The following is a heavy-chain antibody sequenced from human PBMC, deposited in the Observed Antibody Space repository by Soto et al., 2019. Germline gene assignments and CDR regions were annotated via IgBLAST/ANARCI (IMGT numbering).Heavy chain of an antibody. D-gene: IGHD3-3*01. CDR1: GGSVSSGSYY. Sequence: TSETLSLTCTVSGGSVSSGSYYWRWIRQPPGKGLEWIGYIYYSWSTNYSHSLKSGVTISVDTSKNQFSLKLSSVTAADTAVYYCARVSIPTGYYYYYGMDVWGQGTTVTVSS. J-gene: IGHJ6*02. V-gene: IGHV4-61*01. CDR2: IYYSWST. CDR3: ARVSIPTGYYYYYGMDV.